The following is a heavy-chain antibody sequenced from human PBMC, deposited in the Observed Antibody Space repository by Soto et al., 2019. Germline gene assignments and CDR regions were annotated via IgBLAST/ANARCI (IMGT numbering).Heavy chain of an antibody. D-gene: IGHD3-9*01. CDR1: GGTLSSET. Sequence: QVQLVQSGPEVKKSGSSVKVSCKVSGGTLSSETISWLRQAPGQGLEWMGRIIPLLGIGNYPLKFQGRVTITEDISTNTGYMEVSSLTSQDTAIYYCAREEVYYNMGTIPVYYMDVWGNGTTVTVSS. CDR3: AREEVYYNMGTIPVYYMDV. V-gene: IGHV1-69*08. CDR2: IIPLLGIG. J-gene: IGHJ6*03.